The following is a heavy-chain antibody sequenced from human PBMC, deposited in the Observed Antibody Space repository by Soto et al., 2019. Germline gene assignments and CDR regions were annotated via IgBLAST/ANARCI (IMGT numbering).Heavy chain of an antibody. V-gene: IGHV5-51*01. Sequence: LMISCKGSRYSFSTHSVGWVRQIPVKGLEWMGIIYPGDSDARYSPSFKGQVTISVDESTTTAFLQWSSLKASDTAMYFCARSQFDYVWGTSGYFDSWGQGTLVTVSS. D-gene: IGHD3-16*01. J-gene: IGHJ4*02. CDR3: ARSQFDYVWGTSGYFDS. CDR2: IYPGDSDA. CDR1: RYSFSTHS.